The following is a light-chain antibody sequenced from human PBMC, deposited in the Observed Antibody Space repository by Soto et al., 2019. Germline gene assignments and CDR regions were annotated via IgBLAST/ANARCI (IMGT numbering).Light chain of an antibody. Sequence: QSVLTQPRSASGSPGQTVTISCTGTSTDVGGYNFVSWYQQQPGKVTKLFIYDVSRRPSGVPDRFSGSKSGNTAPLTISGLQAEEEADYYCSSYAGSYTLVFGGGTKVTVL. V-gene: IGLV2-11*01. CDR2: DVS. CDR1: STDVGGYNF. J-gene: IGLJ2*01. CDR3: SSYAGSYTLV.